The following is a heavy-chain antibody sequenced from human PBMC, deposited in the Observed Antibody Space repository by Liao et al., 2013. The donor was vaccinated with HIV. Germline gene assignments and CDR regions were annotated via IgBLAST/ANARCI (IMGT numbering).Heavy chain of an antibody. J-gene: IGHJ5*02. CDR1: GDSISGGNYF. V-gene: IGHV4-61*02. D-gene: IGHD6-13*01. CDR3: ARGGYTSSWYDNWFDP. Sequence: QVQLQESGPGLVKPSQTLSLSCTVSGDSISGGNYFLNWIRQPAGKGLEWIGRIYTSGNTDYNPSLKSRVTISLDTSNNQFSLKLRSVTAADTAVYYCARGGYTSSWYDNWFDPWGQGTLVTVSS. CDR2: IYTSGNT.